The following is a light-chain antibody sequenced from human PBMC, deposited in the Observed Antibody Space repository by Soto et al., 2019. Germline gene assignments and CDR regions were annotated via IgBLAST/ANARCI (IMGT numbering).Light chain of an antibody. CDR1: SSDIGGYNY. CDR3: SSYTSSSTPVI. Sequence: QSVLTQPASVSGSPGQSITLSCTGTSSDIGGYNYVSWYQQNPGKAPKLMIYEISNRPSGVSDRFSGSKSGNTASLTISGLQSEDEADYYCSSYTSSSTPVIFSGGTKLTVL. CDR2: EIS. J-gene: IGLJ2*01. V-gene: IGLV2-14*01.